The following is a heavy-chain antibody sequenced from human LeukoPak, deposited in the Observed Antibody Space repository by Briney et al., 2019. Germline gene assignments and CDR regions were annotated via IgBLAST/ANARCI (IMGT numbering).Heavy chain of an antibody. Sequence: PSETLSLTCTVSGYSISSGYYWGWIRQPPGKGLEWIGSIYHSGSTYYNPSVKSRVTISVDTSKNQFSLKLSSVTAADTAVYYCARVGYGDDGTWFDPWGQGTLVTVSS. CDR2: IYHSGST. J-gene: IGHJ5*02. CDR3: ARVGYGDDGTWFDP. D-gene: IGHD4-17*01. V-gene: IGHV4-38-2*02. CDR1: GYSISSGYY.